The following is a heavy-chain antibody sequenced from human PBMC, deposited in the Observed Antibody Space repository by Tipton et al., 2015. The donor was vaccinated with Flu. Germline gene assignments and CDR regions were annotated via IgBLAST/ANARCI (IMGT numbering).Heavy chain of an antibody. CDR3: ARDRITESMDV. D-gene: IGHD3-10*01. CDR1: GGSINSGDYY. V-gene: IGHV4-30-4*01. J-gene: IGHJ6*02. CDR2: IYYSGSST. Sequence: TLSLTCTVSGGSINSGDYYWIWIRQPPGKGLEWIGYIYYSGSSTYYNPSLKSRVTISVDTSKNQFSLKLSSVTAADTAVYYCARDRITESMDVWGQGTTVTVSS.